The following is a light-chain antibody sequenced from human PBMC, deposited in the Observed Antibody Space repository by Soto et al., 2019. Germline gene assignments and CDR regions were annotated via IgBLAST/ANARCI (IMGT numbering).Light chain of an antibody. CDR3: SSYTSITPLV. CDR1: SSDVGGYDY. V-gene: IGLV2-14*01. J-gene: IGLJ1*01. CDR2: DVT. Sequence: QSVLTQPASVSGSPGQSITISCTGTSSDVGGYDYVSLYQQRPGKAPKLMIHDVTYRPSGVSSRFSGSKSGSTASLTISGLQTEDEADYYCSSYTSITPLVFGTGTKLTVL.